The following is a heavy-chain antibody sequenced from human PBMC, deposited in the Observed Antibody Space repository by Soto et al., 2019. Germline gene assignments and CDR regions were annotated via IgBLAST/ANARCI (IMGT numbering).Heavy chain of an antibody. J-gene: IGHJ4*02. CDR3: ARPIRYYDVWRDYPPFDY. D-gene: IGHD3-3*01. V-gene: IGHV1-69*01. CDR1: GGSFSSYA. Sequence: QVQLVQSGAEVKKPGSSVKVSCKAPGGSFSSYAINWVRQAPGQGLEWMGGIIPMSATRTYAQKFQDRVKITADASSTTVYMELSSLPSEDTAVYYCARPIRYYDVWRDYPPFDYWGQGTLVTVSS. CDR2: IIPMSATR.